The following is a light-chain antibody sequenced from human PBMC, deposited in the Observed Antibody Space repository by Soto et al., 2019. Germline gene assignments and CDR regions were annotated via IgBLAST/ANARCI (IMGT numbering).Light chain of an antibody. CDR1: SSDVGHSNR. V-gene: IGLV2-18*02. CDR2: DVG. Sequence: QPVLTQPPSVSGSPGQSVTISCTGTSSDVGHSNRVSWYQQPPGTAPKLLIYDVGSRPSGVPDRFSGSTSGNTASLTISGLHTEDEADYYCASYTRTNTYVFGSGTKLTVL. CDR3: ASYTRTNTYV. J-gene: IGLJ1*01.